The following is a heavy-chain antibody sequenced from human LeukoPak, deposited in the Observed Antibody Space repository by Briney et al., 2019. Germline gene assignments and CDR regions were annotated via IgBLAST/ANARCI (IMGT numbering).Heavy chain of an antibody. D-gene: IGHD6-13*01. J-gene: IGHJ4*02. CDR2: ISGSGSSP. CDR1: GFSFSGYA. CDR3: AKARRGYTSSWTDY. V-gene: IGHV3-23*01. Sequence: GGSLRLSCAASGFSFSGYAMTWVRQAPGKGLEWVSVISGSGSSPFYADSVKGRITISRDNSKNTLYLQMNSLRAEDTAVYYCAKARRGYTSSWTDYWGQGTLVTVSS.